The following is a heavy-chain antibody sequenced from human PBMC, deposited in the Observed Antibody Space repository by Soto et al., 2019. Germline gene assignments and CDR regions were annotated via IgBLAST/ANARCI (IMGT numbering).Heavy chain of an antibody. V-gene: IGHV1-58*01. CDR3: AACTSCYRNYYYYGMDV. Sequence: SVKVSCKASGFTFTSSAVQWVRQALGQRLEWIGWIVVGSGNTNYAQKFQERVTITRDMSTSTDYMELSSMRSEDTAVYYCAACTSCYRNYYYYGMDVWADGTTVTVSS. CDR2: IVVGSGNT. CDR1: GFTFTSSA. D-gene: IGHD2-2*01. J-gene: IGHJ6*02.